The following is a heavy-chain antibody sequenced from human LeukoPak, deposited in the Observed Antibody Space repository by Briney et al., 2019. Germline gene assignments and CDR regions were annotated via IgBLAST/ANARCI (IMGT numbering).Heavy chain of an antibody. J-gene: IGHJ4*02. CDR1: GFTFSSHA. CDR3: AKDLTLATAISFDY. Sequence: GGSLRLSCAASGFTFSSHAMSWVRQAPGKGLEWVSAISGSGGSTYYADSVKGRFTISRDNSKNTLYLQMNSLRAEDTAVYYCAKDLTLATAISFDYWGQGTLVTVSS. V-gene: IGHV3-23*01. D-gene: IGHD2-21*02. CDR2: ISGSGGST.